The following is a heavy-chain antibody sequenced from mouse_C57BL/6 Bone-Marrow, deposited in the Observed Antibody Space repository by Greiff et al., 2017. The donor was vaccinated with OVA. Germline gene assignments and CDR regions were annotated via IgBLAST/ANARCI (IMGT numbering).Heavy chain of an antibody. CDR2: IYPRSGNT. CDR1: GYTFTSYG. V-gene: IGHV1-81*01. Sequence: QVQLKESGAELARPGASVKLSCKASGYTFTSYGISWVKQRTGQGLEWIGEIYPRSGNTYYNEKFKGKATLTADKSSSTAYMELRSLTSEDSAVYVCAKTGGGRFADWGQGTLVTVSA. J-gene: IGHJ3*01. CDR3: AKTGGGRFAD. D-gene: IGHD4-1*01.